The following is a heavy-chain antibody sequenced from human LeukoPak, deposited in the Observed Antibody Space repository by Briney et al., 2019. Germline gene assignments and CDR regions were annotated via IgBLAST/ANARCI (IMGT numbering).Heavy chain of an antibody. CDR3: ARGDPTLFDY. CDR1: GYTFTGYY. V-gene: IGHV1-2*04. CDR2: INPNSGGT. Sequence: ASVKVSCKASGYTFTGYYMHWVRQAPGQGLEWMGWINPNSGGTNYAQKFQGWVTMTRDTSISTAYMELSSLRSEDTAVYYCARGDPTLFDYWGQGTLVTVSS. J-gene: IGHJ4*02.